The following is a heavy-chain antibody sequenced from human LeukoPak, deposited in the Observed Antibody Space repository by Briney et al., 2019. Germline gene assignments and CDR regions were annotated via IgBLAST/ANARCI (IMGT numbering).Heavy chain of an antibody. CDR2: IYHSGST. V-gene: IGHV4-4*02. D-gene: IGHD3-16*02. Sequence: PSGTLSLTCAVSGGSISSTNWWTWVRQPPGKGLEWVGQIYHSGSTNYNPSLKSRVTISVDKSKNQFSLRLTSVTAADTAVYYCATDHRKHFDSWGQGTLLPVSS. CDR3: ATDHRKHFDS. CDR1: GGSISSTNW. J-gene: IGHJ4*02.